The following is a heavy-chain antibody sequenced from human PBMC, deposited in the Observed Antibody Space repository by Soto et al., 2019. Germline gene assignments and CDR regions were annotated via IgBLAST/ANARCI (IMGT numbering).Heavy chain of an antibody. D-gene: IGHD2-2*03. Sequence: EVQLVESGGGLVQPGGSLRLSCAASGFTFSSYSMNWVRQAPGKGLEWVSYISSSSSTIYYADSVKGRFTISRDNAKTSLYLQMNSLRAEDTAVYYCARYGCNHGDYWGQGTLVTVSS. CDR2: ISSSSSTI. V-gene: IGHV3-48*01. J-gene: IGHJ4*02. CDR1: GFTFSSYS. CDR3: ARYGCNHGDY.